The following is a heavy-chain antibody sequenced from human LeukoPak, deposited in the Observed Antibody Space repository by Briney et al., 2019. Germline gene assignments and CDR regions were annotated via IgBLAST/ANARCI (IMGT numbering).Heavy chain of an antibody. V-gene: IGHV1-18*01. J-gene: IGHJ4*02. CDR1: GYTFTSYG. D-gene: IGHD3-22*01. Sequence: ASVKVPCKASGYTFTSYGISWVRQAPGQGLEWMGWISAYNGNTHYAQKLQGRVTMTTDTSTSTVYMELRSLRSDDTAVYYCARGSPPRRNYDSRGYYSYYFDHWGQGTLVTVSS. CDR2: ISAYNGNT. CDR3: ARGSPPRRNYDSRGYYSYYFDH.